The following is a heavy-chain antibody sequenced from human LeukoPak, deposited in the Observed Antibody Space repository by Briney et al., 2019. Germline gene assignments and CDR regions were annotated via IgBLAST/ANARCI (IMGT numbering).Heavy chain of an antibody. J-gene: IGHJ4*02. V-gene: IGHV3-48*03. CDR2: ISSSGSTI. D-gene: IGHD6-19*01. CDR1: GFTFSSYE. Sequence: PGGSLRLSCAASGFTFSSYEMNWVRQAPGKGLEWVSYISSSGSTIYYADSVEGRFTISRDNAKNSLYLQMNSLRAEDTSIYYCARGSWLVPPTDYWGQGTLVTVSS. CDR3: ARGSWLVPPTDY.